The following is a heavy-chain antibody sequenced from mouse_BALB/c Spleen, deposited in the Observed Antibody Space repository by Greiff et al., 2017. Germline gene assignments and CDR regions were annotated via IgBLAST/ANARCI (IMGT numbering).Heavy chain of an antibody. Sequence: QVQLKESGAELVKPGTSVKLSCKASGYNFTSYWINWVKLRPGQGLEWIGDIYPGSGSTNYNEKFKSKATLTVDTSSSTAYMQLSSLASEDSALYYCARYYDYDGFAYWGQGTLVTVSA. D-gene: IGHD2-4*01. CDR3: ARYYDYDGFAY. CDR2: IYPGSGST. J-gene: IGHJ3*01. V-gene: IGHV1-55*01. CDR1: GYNFTSYW.